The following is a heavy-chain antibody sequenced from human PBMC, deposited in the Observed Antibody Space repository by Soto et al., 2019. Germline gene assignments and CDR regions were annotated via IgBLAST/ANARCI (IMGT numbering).Heavy chain of an antibody. CDR2: IYYSGST. D-gene: IGHD1-26*01. CDR3: ARSSGKNDY. Sequence: SETLSLTCTVSGGSISSSSYYWGWIRQPPGKGLEWIGSIYYSGSTYYNPSLKSRVTISVDTSKNQFSLKLSSVTAADTAVYYCARSSGKNDYWGQGTLVTSPQ. V-gene: IGHV4-39*01. J-gene: IGHJ4*02. CDR1: GGSISSSSYY.